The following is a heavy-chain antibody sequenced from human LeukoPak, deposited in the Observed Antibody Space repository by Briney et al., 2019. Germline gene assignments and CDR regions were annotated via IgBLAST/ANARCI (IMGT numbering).Heavy chain of an antibody. CDR3: ARDLSYSSGWYSRPSDY. D-gene: IGHD6-19*01. CDR2: IKQDGSEK. Sequence: PGGSLILSCAASGFTFSSYWMSWVRQAPGKGLEWVANIKQDGSEKYYVDSVKGRFTISRDNAKNSLYLQMNSLRAEDTAVYYCARDLSYSSGWYSRPSDYWGQGTLVTVSS. J-gene: IGHJ4*02. CDR1: GFTFSSYW. V-gene: IGHV3-7*01.